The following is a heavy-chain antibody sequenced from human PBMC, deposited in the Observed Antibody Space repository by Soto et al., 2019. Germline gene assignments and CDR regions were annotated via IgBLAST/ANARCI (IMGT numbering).Heavy chain of an antibody. CDR1: GGTFSSYG. Sequence: QVRLVQSGAEVKKAGSSVKVSCKAYGGTFSSYGISWVRQAPGQGLEWMGGIIPMFATPHYAQKFQGRVSITADESASTAYMQLSSLTSEDTAVYYCARGRHYYDRSGDPIDYYHGLDVWGQGTTVTVSS. CDR3: ARGRHYYDRSGDPIDYYHGLDV. J-gene: IGHJ6*02. CDR2: IIPMFATP. V-gene: IGHV1-69*01. D-gene: IGHD3-22*01.